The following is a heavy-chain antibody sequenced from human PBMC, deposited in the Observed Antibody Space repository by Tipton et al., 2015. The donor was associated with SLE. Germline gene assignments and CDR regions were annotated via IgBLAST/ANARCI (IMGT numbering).Heavy chain of an antibody. CDR3: AREGVGSGWLFDY. CDR2: IYYSGST. Sequence: LRLSCTVSGGSISSSSYYWGWIRQPPGKGLEWIGYIYYSGSTNYNPSLKSRVTISVDTSKNQFSLKLSSVTAADTAVYYCAREGVGSGWLFDYWGQGTLVTVSS. D-gene: IGHD6-19*01. J-gene: IGHJ4*02. V-gene: IGHV4-61*01. CDR1: GGSISSSSYY.